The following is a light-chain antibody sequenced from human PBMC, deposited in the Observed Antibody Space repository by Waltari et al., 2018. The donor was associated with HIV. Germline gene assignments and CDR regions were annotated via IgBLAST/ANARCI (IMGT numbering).Light chain of an antibody. CDR2: NNN. Sequence: QSVLTQPPSASGTPGQRVSISCSGTDSNIGRNTVNWYQPLPGTAPKLLMYNNNELPSGEPDRCAGSKSGTSASLAISGLQSDDEANYDCATWDDSLRGRVFGGGTKLTVL. V-gene: IGLV1-44*01. CDR1: DSNIGRNT. CDR3: ATWDDSLRGRV. J-gene: IGLJ3*02.